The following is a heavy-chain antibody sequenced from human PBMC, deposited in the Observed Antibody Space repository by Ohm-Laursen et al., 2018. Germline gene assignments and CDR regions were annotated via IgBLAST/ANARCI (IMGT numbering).Heavy chain of an antibody. J-gene: IGHJ4*02. Sequence: SLRLSCAASGFTFSSYSMNWVRQAPGKGLEWVSSISSSSSYIYYADSVKGRLTISRDNAKNSLYLQMNSLRAEDTAVYYCASEGYCSGGSCYGRLDYWGQGTLVTVSS. D-gene: IGHD2-15*01. CDR1: GFTFSSYS. CDR2: ISSSSSYI. CDR3: ASEGYCSGGSCYGRLDY. V-gene: IGHV3-21*01.